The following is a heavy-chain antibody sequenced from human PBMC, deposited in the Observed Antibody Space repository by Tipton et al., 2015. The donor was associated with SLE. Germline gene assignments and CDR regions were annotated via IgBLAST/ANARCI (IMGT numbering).Heavy chain of an antibody. D-gene: IGHD6-13*01. J-gene: IGHJ4*02. CDR3: IRGSSLGIAAAAFEY. Sequence: SLRLSCTASGFTFANHGMSWVRQAPGKGLEWGSFIRSKAYGGTTEYAASVKGRFTFSRDDFKSVAYLQMNSLRTEDTAVYYCIRGSSLGIAAAAFEYWGQGTLVTVSS. CDR2: IRSKAYGGTT. V-gene: IGHV3-49*04. CDR1: GFTFANHG.